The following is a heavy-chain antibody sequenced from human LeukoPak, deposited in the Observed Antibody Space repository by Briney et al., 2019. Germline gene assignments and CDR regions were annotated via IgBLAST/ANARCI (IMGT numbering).Heavy chain of an antibody. J-gene: IGHJ3*02. V-gene: IGHV4-59*08. CDR2: IYYSGST. Sequence: SETLSLTYTVSGGSISSYYWSWIRQPPGKGLEWIGYIYYSGSTNYNPSLKSRVTISVDTSKNQFSLKLTSVTAADTAVYYCARGPYKYDGSGAFDIWGQGTMVTVSS. D-gene: IGHD3-22*01. CDR1: GGSISSYY. CDR3: ARGPYKYDGSGAFDI.